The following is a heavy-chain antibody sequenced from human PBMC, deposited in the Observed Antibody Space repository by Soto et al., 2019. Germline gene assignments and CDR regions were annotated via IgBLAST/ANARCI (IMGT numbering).Heavy chain of an antibody. CDR1: GFTFNDFE. CDR2: IDGSGTTK. Sequence: EVQLLESGGGLVQPGGSLRLSCGVSGFTFNDFEMNWVRQAPGKGLEWLAYIDGSGTTKKYADSVRGRFTISRDNPNNSLFLPMSSLSAADTPIYYCARGFGRFTYWGQGALVSVSS. J-gene: IGHJ4*02. CDR3: ARGFGRFTY. D-gene: IGHD3-10*01. V-gene: IGHV3-48*03.